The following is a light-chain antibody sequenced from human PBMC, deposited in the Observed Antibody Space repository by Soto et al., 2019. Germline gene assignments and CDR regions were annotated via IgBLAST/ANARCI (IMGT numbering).Light chain of an antibody. CDR2: DAS. CDR3: QQRSNWPMYT. V-gene: IGKV3-11*01. J-gene: IGKJ2*01. Sequence: EIVLTQSPATLSLSPGERATLSCRASQSVDSYLSWYQHKPGQAPRLLIYDASNRATGIPARFSGSGSGTDFTITISSLEPEDFVDYYCQQRSNWPMYTFGQGTKLEIK. CDR1: QSVDSY.